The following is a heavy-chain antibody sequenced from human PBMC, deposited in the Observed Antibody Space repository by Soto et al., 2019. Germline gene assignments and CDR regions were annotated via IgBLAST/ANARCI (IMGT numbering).Heavy chain of an antibody. CDR3: ARHIRNLRYYYYAMDV. V-gene: IGHV5-51*01. J-gene: IGHJ6*02. CDR2: IYPGDSET. Sequence: XESLRISWKGSGYTVTDYWIGLVRNLPGQGLEWMRIIYPGDSETRYCPSLKGHVTITVDKSTRPSYLQGKTMKATYTAMYYCARHIRNLRYYYYAMDVWGQGTTVTVPS. CDR1: GYTVTDYW.